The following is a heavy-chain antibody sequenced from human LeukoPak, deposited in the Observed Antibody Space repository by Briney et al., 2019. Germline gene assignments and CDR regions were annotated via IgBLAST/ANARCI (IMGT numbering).Heavy chain of an antibody. V-gene: IGHV1-69*04. Sequence: SVKVSCKASGGTFSSYAISWVRQAPGQGLEWMGRIIPILGIANYAQKFQGRLTITADKSTSTAYMELSSLRSEDTAVYYCARGRGAYDSGGDYWGQGTLVTVSS. CDR1: GGTFSSYA. D-gene: IGHD5-12*01. CDR3: ARGRGAYDSGGDY. J-gene: IGHJ4*02. CDR2: IIPILGIA.